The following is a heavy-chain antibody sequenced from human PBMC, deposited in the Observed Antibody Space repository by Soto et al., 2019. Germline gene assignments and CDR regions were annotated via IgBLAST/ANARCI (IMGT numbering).Heavy chain of an antibody. CDR2: INPNSGGT. CDR3: ARYYGDYVAYYFDY. J-gene: IGHJ4*02. CDR1: GYTFTGYY. Sequence: ASVKVSCKASGYTFTGYYMHWVRQAPGQGLEWMGWINPNSGGTNYAQKFQGWVTMTRDTSISTAYMELSRLRSDDTAVYYCARYYGDYVAYYFDYWGQGTLVTVSS. V-gene: IGHV1-2*04. D-gene: IGHD4-17*01.